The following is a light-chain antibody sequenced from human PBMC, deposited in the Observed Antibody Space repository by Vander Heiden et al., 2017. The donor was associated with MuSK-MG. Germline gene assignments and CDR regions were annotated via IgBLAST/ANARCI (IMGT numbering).Light chain of an antibody. V-gene: IGLV2-11*01. J-gene: IGLJ2*01. CDR3: WSFAGTYTVV. CDR2: DVN. Sequence: SALTQPRSVSGSPGQSVTISCTGTSSDVGDYNHVSWYQQHSGKAPKRVMFDVNQRPSGVPDRFSGSKSGNTASLTISGLQAEDEADDFCWSFAGTYTVVLGGGTKLTVL. CDR1: SSDVGDYNH.